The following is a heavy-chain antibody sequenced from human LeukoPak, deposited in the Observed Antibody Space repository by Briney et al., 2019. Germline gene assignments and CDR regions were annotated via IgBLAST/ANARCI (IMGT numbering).Heavy chain of an antibody. Sequence: GGSLRLSCAASGFIFSSYWMTWVRQAPVKGLEWVASINHDESEKYYVDSVKGRFTISRDNAKNSVYLQMNSLRAEDTAVYYCARSWLIVGATPPTDVWGQGTTVLVSS. V-gene: IGHV3-7*01. CDR1: GFIFSSYW. D-gene: IGHD1-26*01. CDR2: INHDESEK. J-gene: IGHJ6*02. CDR3: ARSWLIVGATPPTDV.